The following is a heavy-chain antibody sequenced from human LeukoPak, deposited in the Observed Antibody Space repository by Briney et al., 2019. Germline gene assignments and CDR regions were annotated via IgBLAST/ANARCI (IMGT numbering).Heavy chain of an antibody. CDR2: ISSSGSTI. J-gene: IGHJ4*02. D-gene: IGHD3-22*01. CDR3: ARVREYYYDSSGYYGDY. Sequence: GGSLRLSCAAPGFTFSDYYMSWIRQAPGKGLEWVSYISSSGSTIYYADSVKGRFTISRDNAKNSLYLQMNSLRAEDTAVYYCARVREYYYDSSGYYGDYWGQGTLVTVSS. V-gene: IGHV3-11*01. CDR1: GFTFSDYY.